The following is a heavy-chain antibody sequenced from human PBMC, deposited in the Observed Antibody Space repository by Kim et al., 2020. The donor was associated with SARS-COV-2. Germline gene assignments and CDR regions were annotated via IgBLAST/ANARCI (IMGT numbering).Heavy chain of an antibody. CDR3: TTDGYGMDV. V-gene: IGHV3-15*01. Sequence: GGTADSAAPVKGRFTISRDDSKNMQFLQMNSLTTEDTGVYFCTTDGYGMDVWGQGTAVTVSS. J-gene: IGHJ6*02. CDR2: GGTA.